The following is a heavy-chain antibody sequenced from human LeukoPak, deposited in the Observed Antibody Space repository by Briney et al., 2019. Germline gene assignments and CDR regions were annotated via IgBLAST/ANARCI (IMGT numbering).Heavy chain of an antibody. CDR1: GFTFSSYH. D-gene: IGHD3-10*01. Sequence: GGSLRLSCVVSGFTFSSYHMNWVRQAPGKGLEWVSSISTSSSSSYIYYADSVTGRFTISRDNAKNSLYLQMNSLRAEDAAVYYCAKAAKLPSITMLRGVRVYSYMDVWGKGTAVTISS. CDR2: ISTSSSSSYI. CDR3: AKAAKLPSITMLRGVRVYSYMDV. J-gene: IGHJ6*03. V-gene: IGHV3-21*01.